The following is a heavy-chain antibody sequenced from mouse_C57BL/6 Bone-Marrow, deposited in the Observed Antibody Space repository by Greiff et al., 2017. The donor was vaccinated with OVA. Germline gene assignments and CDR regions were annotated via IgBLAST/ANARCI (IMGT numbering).Heavy chain of an antibody. Sequence: EVKPVESGGDLVKPGGSLKLSCAASGFTFSSYGMSWVRQTPDKRLEWVATISSGGSYTYYPDSVKGRFTISRDNAKNTLYLQMSSLKSEDTPMYYCARPDSSGSGYYFDYWGQGTTLTVSS. CDR2: ISSGGSYT. V-gene: IGHV5-6*01. D-gene: IGHD3-2*02. J-gene: IGHJ2*01. CDR3: ARPDSSGSGYYFDY. CDR1: GFTFSSYG.